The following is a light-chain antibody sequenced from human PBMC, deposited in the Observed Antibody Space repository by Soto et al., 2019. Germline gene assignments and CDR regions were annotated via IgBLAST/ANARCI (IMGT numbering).Light chain of an antibody. Sequence: QSALTQPASVSGSPGQSITISCTGTNSDVGNYDLVSWYEHHPGKAPRLIIYEVTKRPSGGSDRFSGSKSGNTASLTISGLQAEDEADYYCCSFTSSNTHVFGTGTKLTVL. CDR3: CSFTSSNTHV. V-gene: IGLV2-23*02. CDR1: NSDVGNYDL. CDR2: EVT. J-gene: IGLJ1*01.